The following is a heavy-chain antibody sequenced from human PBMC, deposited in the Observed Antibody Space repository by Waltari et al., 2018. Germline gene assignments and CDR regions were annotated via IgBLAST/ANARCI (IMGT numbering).Heavy chain of an antibody. D-gene: IGHD3-22*01. CDR1: GFTFSTSG. Sequence: QVQLVESGGGVVQPGRSLRLSCAASGFTFSTSGMNWVSQAPGKGLEWVAVIWYDGSNKYYADSVKGRFTISRDNSKNTLYLQMNSLRAEDTAVYYCARDGDTYYYDSSGRIDYWGQGTLVTVSS. CDR3: ARDGDTYYYDSSGRIDY. CDR2: IWYDGSNK. J-gene: IGHJ4*02. V-gene: IGHV3-33*01.